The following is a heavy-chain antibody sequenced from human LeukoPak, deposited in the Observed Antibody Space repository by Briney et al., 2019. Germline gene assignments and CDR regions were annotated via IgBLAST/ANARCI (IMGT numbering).Heavy chain of an antibody. Sequence: GGSLRLSCAASRFTFSSYSMSWVRQAPGKGPEWISYLSGSGSTIYYADSVKGRFTISRDNANNSLYLQMNSLRADDTAIYYCARDVTYYYDSSTYSLDYWGQGTLVTVSS. CDR2: LSGSGSTI. V-gene: IGHV3-48*01. CDR1: RFTFSSYS. CDR3: ARDVTYYYDSSTYSLDY. D-gene: IGHD3-22*01. J-gene: IGHJ4*02.